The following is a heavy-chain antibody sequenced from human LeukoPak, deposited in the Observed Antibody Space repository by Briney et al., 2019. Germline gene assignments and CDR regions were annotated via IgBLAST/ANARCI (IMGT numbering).Heavy chain of an antibody. CDR1: GYSISSGYY. CDR3: ATHNDFWSGYYAYYFDY. V-gene: IGHV4-38-2*01. CDR2: IYHSGST. Sequence: SETLSLTCAVSGYSISSGYYWGWIRQPPGKGLEWIGSIYHSGSTYYNPSLKSRVTISVDTSKNQFSLKLSSVAAADTAVYYCATHNDFWSGYYAYYFDYWGQGTLVTVSS. J-gene: IGHJ4*02. D-gene: IGHD3-3*01.